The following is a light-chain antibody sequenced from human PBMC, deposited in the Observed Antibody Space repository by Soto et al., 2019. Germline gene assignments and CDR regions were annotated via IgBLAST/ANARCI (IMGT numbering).Light chain of an antibody. CDR3: QQGHNWPLT. CDR1: QGLSDS. CDR2: VTS. V-gene: IGKV1-12*01. J-gene: IGKJ5*01. Sequence: DIQMTQSPSSVSASVRDRVTVTCQATQGLSDSLAWYQQKPGKAPKLLISVTSRLQSGVPSRFSGSATETDFTLTIDRLQPEDLATYYCQQGHNWPLTFGQGTRLEIK.